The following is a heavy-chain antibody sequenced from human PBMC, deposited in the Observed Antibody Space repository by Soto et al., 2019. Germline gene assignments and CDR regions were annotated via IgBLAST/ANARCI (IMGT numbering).Heavy chain of an antibody. Sequence: EVQLVESGGGLVKPGGSLRLSCAASGFTFSSYSMNWVRQAPGKGLEWVSSISSSSSYIYYADSVKGRFTISRDNAKNSRYQQMNSLRAEDTAVYDCARHRSTSCDGYVCGMDVWGQGTTVTVSS. J-gene: IGHJ6*02. CDR3: ARHRSTSCDGYVCGMDV. V-gene: IGHV3-21*01. CDR2: ISSSSSYI. CDR1: GFTFSSYS. D-gene: IGHD2-2*01.